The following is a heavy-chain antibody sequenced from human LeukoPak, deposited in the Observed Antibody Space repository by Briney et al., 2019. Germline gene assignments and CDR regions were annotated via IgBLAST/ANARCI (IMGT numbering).Heavy chain of an antibody. CDR3: AKGFYFYDSRGPDY. CDR2: ISGSGGST. V-gene: IGHV3-23*01. CDR1: GFTFSSYA. J-gene: IGHJ4*01. Sequence: GGSLRLSCAASGFTFSSYAMSWVRQAPGKGLEWVSAISGSGGSTYYADSVKGRFTISRDNSKNTLYLQMNSLRAEDTAVYYWAKGFYFYDSRGPDYWGQGTLVTV. D-gene: IGHD3-22*01.